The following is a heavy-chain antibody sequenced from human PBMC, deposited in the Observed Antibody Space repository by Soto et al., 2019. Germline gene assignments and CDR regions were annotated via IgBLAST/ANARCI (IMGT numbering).Heavy chain of an antibody. Sequence: FSKAHYAQKFQGRVTITADKSTSTAYMELSSLRSEDTAVYYCVRGPYSSGSLYYLDSWGQGTLVTVSS. CDR3: VRGPYSSGSLYYLDS. V-gene: IGHV1-69*06. D-gene: IGHD2-8*02. J-gene: IGHJ4*02. CDR2: FSKA.